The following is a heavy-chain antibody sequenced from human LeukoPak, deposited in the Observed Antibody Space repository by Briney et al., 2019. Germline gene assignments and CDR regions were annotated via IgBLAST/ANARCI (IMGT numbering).Heavy chain of an antibody. V-gene: IGHV3-7*01. D-gene: IGHD3-10*01. J-gene: IGHJ4*02. Sequence: GGSLRLSCAASGFTFSNNWMTWVRQAPGKGLEWVASVKKDASEKYYVDSVKGRFTISRDNAKNSLYLQMNSLRAEDTAVYYCARDYYGSGSYYNYWGQGTLVTVSS. CDR2: VKKDASEK. CDR3: ARDYYGSGSYYNY. CDR1: GFTFSNNW.